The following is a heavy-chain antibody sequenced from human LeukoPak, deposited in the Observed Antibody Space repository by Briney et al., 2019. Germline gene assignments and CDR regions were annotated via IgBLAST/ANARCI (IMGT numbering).Heavy chain of an antibody. D-gene: IGHD1-26*01. CDR3: ARAGSGSGDRYGEKKSGSSFDY. Sequence: GGSLRLSCAASGFTFSDYYMSWIRQAPGKGLEWVSFISSSGSTIYYADSVKGRFTISRDNAKNSLYLQMNSLRAEDTAVYYCARAGSGSGDRYGEKKSGSSFDYWGQGTLVTVSS. J-gene: IGHJ4*02. V-gene: IGHV3-11*04. CDR2: ISSSGSTI. CDR1: GFTFSDYY.